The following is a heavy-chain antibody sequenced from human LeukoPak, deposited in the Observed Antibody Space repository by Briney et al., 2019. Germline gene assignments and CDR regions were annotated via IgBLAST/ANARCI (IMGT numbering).Heavy chain of an antibody. V-gene: IGHV3-53*01. CDR3: ARGLHYYVAMDV. D-gene: IGHD3-10*02. J-gene: IGHJ6*02. CDR2: IGSDNKP. CDR1: GFPFSDTW. Sequence: GGSLRLSCAASGFPFSDTWMSWVRQAPGQGLEWVSSIGSDNKPHYSESVKGRFAISRDNSKSMLFLQLNSLRAEDTALYYCARGLHYYVAMDVWGQGTTVTVSS.